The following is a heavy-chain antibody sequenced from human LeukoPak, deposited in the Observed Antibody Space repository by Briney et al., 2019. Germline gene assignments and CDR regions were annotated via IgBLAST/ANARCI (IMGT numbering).Heavy chain of an antibody. Sequence: GASVTVSCKASGYTFTDYYMHWVRQAPGHGLEWMGWINPNRDGTNYAQKFQGRVTMTRDTSTSTAYMELSRLRSDDTAVYYCARDLVRGVLGYWFDPWGQGTLVTVSS. CDR2: INPNRDGT. CDR3: ARDLVRGVLGYWFDP. CDR1: GYTFTDYY. V-gene: IGHV1-2*02. J-gene: IGHJ5*02. D-gene: IGHD3-10*01.